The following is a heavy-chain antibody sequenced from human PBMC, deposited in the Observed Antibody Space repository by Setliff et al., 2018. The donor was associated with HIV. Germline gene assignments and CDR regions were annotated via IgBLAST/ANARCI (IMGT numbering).Heavy chain of an antibody. CDR1: GGSISSGDYY. CDR3: ARVTAITTVTTTAGWFDP. J-gene: IGHJ5*02. CDR2: IYYSGST. D-gene: IGHD4-17*01. Sequence: PSETLSLTCTVSGGSISSGDYYWSWIRQPPGKGLEWIGYIYYSGSTYYNPSLKSRVTISVDTSKNQFSLKLSSVTAADTAVYYCARVTAITTVTTTAGWFDPWGQGTLVTVSS. V-gene: IGHV4-30-4*08.